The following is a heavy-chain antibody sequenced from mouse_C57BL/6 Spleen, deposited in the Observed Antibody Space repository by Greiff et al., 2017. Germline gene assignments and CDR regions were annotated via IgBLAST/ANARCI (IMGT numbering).Heavy chain of an antibody. Sequence: QVQLQQPGTELVKPGASVKLSCKASGYTFTSYWMHWVKQRPGQGLEWIGNINPSNGGTNYNEKFKGKATLTVEKSSSTAYMQLSSLTSEYSAVSDCGRGVLSTVGGDWYFDVWGTGTTVTVSS. CDR1: GYTFTSYW. V-gene: IGHV1-53*01. CDR3: GRGVLSTVGGDWYFDV. CDR2: INPSNGGT. D-gene: IGHD1-1*01. J-gene: IGHJ1*03.